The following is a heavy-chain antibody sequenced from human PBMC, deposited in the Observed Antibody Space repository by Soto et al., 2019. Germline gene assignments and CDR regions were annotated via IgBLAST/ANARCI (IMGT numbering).Heavy chain of an antibody. J-gene: IGHJ4*02. CDR2: IYYSGST. V-gene: IGHV4-59*01. Sequence: SETLSLTCAVSGDSISSYYWSWIRQPPGKGLEWIGYIYYSGSTNYNPSLKSRVTISVDTSKNQFSLKLSSVTAADTAVYYCARVAADIVLVPASAHFDYWGQGTLVTVSS. CDR1: GDSISSYY. CDR3: ARVAADIVLVPASAHFDY. D-gene: IGHD2-2*01.